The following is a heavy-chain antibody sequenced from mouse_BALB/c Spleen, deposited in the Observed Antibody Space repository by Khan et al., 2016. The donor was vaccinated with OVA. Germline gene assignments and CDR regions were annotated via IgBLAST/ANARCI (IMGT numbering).Heavy chain of an antibody. CDR2: INPSTAYT. CDR1: GYTFINYW. V-gene: IGHV1-7*01. D-gene: IGHD1-1*01. CDR3: ARRGLRWDFDY. J-gene: IGHJ2*01. Sequence: QVQLKESGAELAKPGASVKMSCKASGYTFINYWILWVKQRPGQGLEWIGYINPSTAYTEYNQNFKDKAILTADKSSRTAYMQLSSLTSEDSAVYYCARRGLRWDFDYWGQGTTLTVSS.